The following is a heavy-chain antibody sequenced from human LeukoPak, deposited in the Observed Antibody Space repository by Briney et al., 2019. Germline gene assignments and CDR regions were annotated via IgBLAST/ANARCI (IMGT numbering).Heavy chain of an antibody. CDR3: ARVGYTSGWYRN. CDR1: GFTFSLYA. D-gene: IGHD6-19*01. J-gene: IGHJ4*02. V-gene: IGHV3-64*04. CDR2: INSDGSYI. Sequence: PGGSLRLSCSASGFTFSLYAMHWVRQAPGKGLEYVSAINSDGSYIYYADSVKGRFTISRDNSKNTLYLQMNSLRAEDTAVYYCARVGYTSGWYRNWGQGTLVTVSS.